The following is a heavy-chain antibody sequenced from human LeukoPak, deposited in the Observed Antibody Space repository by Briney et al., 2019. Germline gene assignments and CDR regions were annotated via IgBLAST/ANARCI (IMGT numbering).Heavy chain of an antibody. Sequence: SETLSLTCTVSGGSISSYYWSWIRQPPGKGLEWIGYIHYSGSTNYNPSLKSRVTISVDTSKNQFSLKLSSVTAADTAVYYCARENSYGIRGWWFDPWGQGTLVTVSS. V-gene: IGHV4-59*12. J-gene: IGHJ5*02. D-gene: IGHD5-18*01. CDR3: ARENSYGIRGWWFDP. CDR2: IHYSGST. CDR1: GGSISSYY.